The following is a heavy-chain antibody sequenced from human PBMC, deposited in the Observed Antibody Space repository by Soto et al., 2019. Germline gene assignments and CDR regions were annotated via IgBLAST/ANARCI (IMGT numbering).Heavy chain of an antibody. D-gene: IGHD6-19*01. CDR3: ARDQTPYSSGWYQVDY. Sequence: EVQLVESGGGLVQPGGSLRLSCAASGFTFSSYWMSWVRQAPGKGLEWVANIKQDGSEKYYVDSVKGRLTISRDNAKNSLYLQMNSLRAEDTAVYYCARDQTPYSSGWYQVDYWGQGTLVTVSS. V-gene: IGHV3-7*01. CDR2: IKQDGSEK. CDR1: GFTFSSYW. J-gene: IGHJ4*02.